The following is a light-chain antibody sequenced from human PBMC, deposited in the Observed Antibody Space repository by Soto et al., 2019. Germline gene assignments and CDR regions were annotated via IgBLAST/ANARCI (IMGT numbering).Light chain of an antibody. CDR2: ANY. CDR3: QSYDSSRRGG. CDR1: NSDIGAGYD. V-gene: IGLV1-40*01. J-gene: IGLJ1*01. Sequence: QSVLTQPPSVSGAPGQRVTISCTGGNSDIGAGYDVHWYQQLPGAAPKLVIYANYNRPSGVPDRFSASKSGTSASLAITGLQAADEADYTGQSYDSSRRGGFGTGPSSPS.